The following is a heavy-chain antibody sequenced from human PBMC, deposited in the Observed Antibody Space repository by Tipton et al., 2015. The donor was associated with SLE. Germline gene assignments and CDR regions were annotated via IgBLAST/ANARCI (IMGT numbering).Heavy chain of an antibody. V-gene: IGHV3-11*05. CDR2: ISSSSTYT. CDR1: GFTFSDYY. CDR3: AREGGYYDSSGLGAFDI. J-gene: IGHJ3*02. Sequence: SLRLSCAASGFTFSDYYMSWIRQAPGKGLEWVSYISSSSTYTNYADSVKGRFTISRDNAKNSLYLQMNSLRAEDTAVYYCAREGGYYDSSGLGAFDIWGQGTMVSVSS. D-gene: IGHD3-22*01.